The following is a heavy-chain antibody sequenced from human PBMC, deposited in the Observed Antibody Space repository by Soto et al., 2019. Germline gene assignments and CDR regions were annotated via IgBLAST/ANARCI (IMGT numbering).Heavy chain of an antibody. V-gene: IGHV3-30-3*01. D-gene: IGHD3-3*01. CDR2: ISYDGSNK. CDR3: ASDDFWSGYNLPGMDV. J-gene: IGHJ6*02. Sequence: QVQLVESGGGVVQPGRSLRLSCAASGFTFSSYAMHWVRQAPGKGLEWVAVISYDGSNKYYADSVKGRCTIARANSKNALYLQMDGLGAEDTAVYYCASDDFWSGYNLPGMDVWGQGTTVTVSS. CDR1: GFTFSSYA.